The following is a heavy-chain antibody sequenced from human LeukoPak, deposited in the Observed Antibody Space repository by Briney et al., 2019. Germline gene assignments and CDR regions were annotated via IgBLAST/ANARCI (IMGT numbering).Heavy chain of an antibody. V-gene: IGHV3-30*02. Sequence: GGSLRLSCAASGFTFSSYGMHWVRQAPGKGLDWVAFIRYDGHNKYYADSVKGRFTISRDNSDNTVYLHMSSLRAGDTAVYFCAKDDAWIQFNDWGQGTLVTVSS. D-gene: IGHD5-24*01. CDR2: IRYDGHNK. J-gene: IGHJ4*02. CDR3: AKDDAWIQFND. CDR1: GFTFSSYG.